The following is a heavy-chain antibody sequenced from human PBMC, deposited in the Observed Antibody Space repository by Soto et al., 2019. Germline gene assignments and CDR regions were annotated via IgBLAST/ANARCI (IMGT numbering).Heavy chain of an antibody. J-gene: IGHJ5*02. CDR2: IDPRDSYV. CDR3: ARLYCTTSTCDSWFDP. CDR1: GYTFTTFW. V-gene: IGHV5-10-1*01. D-gene: IGHD2-2*01. Sequence: GESLKISCTGFGYTFTTFWISWVRQMPRKGLGWMGRIDPRDSYVNYSPSFQGHVTISVDKSISTAYLQWGSLKASDTAMYYCARLYCTTSTCDSWFDPWGQGTLVTVSS.